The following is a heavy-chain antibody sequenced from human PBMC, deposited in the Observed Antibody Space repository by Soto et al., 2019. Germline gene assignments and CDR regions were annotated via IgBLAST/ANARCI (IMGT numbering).Heavy chain of an antibody. CDR2: ISGGSGRP. CDR3: AKTEGFYGYYSAFVY. V-gene: IGHV3-23*01. J-gene: IGHJ4*02. CDR1: GFSFSGYA. D-gene: IGHD3-3*01. Sequence: LRLSCAASGFSFSGYAVTWVRQAPGKGLEWVSTISGGSGRPYYADSVKGRFTISRDNPMNRLHLQMNSLRAEDTAVYYCAKTEGFYGYYSAFVYCGPGTQVTVSS.